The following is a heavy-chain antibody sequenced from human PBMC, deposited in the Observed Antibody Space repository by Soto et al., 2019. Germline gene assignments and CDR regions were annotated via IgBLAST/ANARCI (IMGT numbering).Heavy chain of an antibody. CDR1: GGTFSSHT. J-gene: IGHJ2*01. CDR3: ARPDFGAYWYFDL. V-gene: IGHV1-69*08. Sequence: QDQLVQSGAEVKKPGSSVKVSCKASGGTFSSHTFSWVRQAPGQGLEWMGRIIPALGTATYAQKFQGRVTITADESATTVYMELNRLRSEDTAVYYCARPDFGAYWYFDLWGRGTLVTVSS. D-gene: IGHD4-17*01. CDR2: IIPALGTA.